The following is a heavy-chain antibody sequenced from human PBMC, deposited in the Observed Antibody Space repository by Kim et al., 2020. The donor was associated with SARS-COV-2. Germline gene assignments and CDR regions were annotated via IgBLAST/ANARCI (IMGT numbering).Heavy chain of an antibody. CDR2: ISGSGGST. V-gene: IGHV3-23*01. CDR1: GFTFSSYA. Sequence: GGSLRLSCAASGFTFSSYAMSWVRQAPGKGLEWVSAISGSGGSTYYADSVKGRFTISRDNSKNTLYLQMNSLRAEDTAVYYCAKDPPVDDFWSGYYYGMDVWGQGTTVTVSS. CDR3: AKDPPVDDFWSGYYYGMDV. D-gene: IGHD3-3*01. J-gene: IGHJ6*02.